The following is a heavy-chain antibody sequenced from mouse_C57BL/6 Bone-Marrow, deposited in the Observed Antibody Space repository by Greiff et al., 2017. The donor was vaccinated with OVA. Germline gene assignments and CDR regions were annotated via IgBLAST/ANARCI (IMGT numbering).Heavy chain of an antibody. J-gene: IGHJ2*01. V-gene: IGHV1-82*01. CDR2: IYPEDGDT. CDR3: ARNWDARGFDY. Sequence: VQLQESGPELVKPGASVKISCKASGYAFSSSWMNWVKQRPGKGLEWIGRIYPEDGDTNYNGKFKGKATLTADKSSSTAYMQLSSLTSEDSAVYFCARNWDARGFDYWGQGTTLTVSS. CDR1: GYAFSSSW. D-gene: IGHD4-1*01.